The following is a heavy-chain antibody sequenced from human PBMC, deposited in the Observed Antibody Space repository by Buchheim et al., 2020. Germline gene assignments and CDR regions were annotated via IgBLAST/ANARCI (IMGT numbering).Heavy chain of an antibody. CDR2: IRSSGSAI. V-gene: IGHV3-48*03. D-gene: IGHD3-3*01. Sequence: EVQLVESGGGLVQPGGSQRLSCAASGFTFSSYEMNWVRQAPGKGLEWVSYIRSSGSAIYYADSVKGRFTISRDNAKNSLYLQMNSLRAEDTAVYYCVRGYYDFSTYNWFDPWGQGTL. J-gene: IGHJ5*02. CDR1: GFTFSSYE. CDR3: VRGYYDFSTYNWFDP.